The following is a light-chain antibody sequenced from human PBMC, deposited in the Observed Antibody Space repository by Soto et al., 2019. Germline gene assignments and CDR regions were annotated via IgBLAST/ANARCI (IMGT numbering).Light chain of an antibody. Sequence: DIQMTQSPSSLSASVGDRVTITCRASQNIRSYLNWYQQKPGKAPQLLIYATSSLHTGVPSRFSGSGSGTDFSLVISDLQPEVSATYYCQQGYSSRWTSGRGTKVEI. CDR2: ATS. V-gene: IGKV1-39*01. J-gene: IGKJ1*01. CDR3: QQGYSSRWT. CDR1: QNIRSY.